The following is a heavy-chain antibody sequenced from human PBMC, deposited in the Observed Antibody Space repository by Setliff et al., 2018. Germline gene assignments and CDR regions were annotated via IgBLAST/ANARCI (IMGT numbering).Heavy chain of an antibody. CDR3: ARAHRYFSDTSGYFYDQGRSAFDV. J-gene: IGHJ3*01. D-gene: IGHD3-22*01. Sequence: PGGSLRLSCAASGFTFSTYSMNWVRQAPGRGLEWVSSISSSSSYIYYADSVKGRFTISRDNAKNSLYLQMNSLGAEDTALYYCARAHRYFSDTSGYFYDQGRSAFDVWGQGTMVTVSS. CDR1: GFTFSTYS. V-gene: IGHV3-21*04. CDR2: ISSSSSYI.